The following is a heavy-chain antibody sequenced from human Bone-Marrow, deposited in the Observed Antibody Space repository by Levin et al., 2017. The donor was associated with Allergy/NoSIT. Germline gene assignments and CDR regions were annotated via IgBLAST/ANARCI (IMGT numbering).Heavy chain of an antibody. Sequence: SCTVSGGSISSSSYYWGWIRQPPGKGLEWIGSIYYSGSTYYNPSLKSRVTISVDTSKNQFSLKLSSVTAADTAVYYCARHRRFGELSDVADYWGQGTLVTVSS. D-gene: IGHD3-10*01. CDR3: ARHRRFGELSDVADY. J-gene: IGHJ4*02. CDR2: IYYSGST. CDR1: GGSISSSSYY. V-gene: IGHV4-39*01.